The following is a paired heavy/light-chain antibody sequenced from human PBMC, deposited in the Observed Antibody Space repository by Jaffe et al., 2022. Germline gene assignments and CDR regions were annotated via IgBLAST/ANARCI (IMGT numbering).Light chain of an antibody. J-gene: IGKJ4*01. CDR1: QSLLHSNGYNY. V-gene: IGKV2-28*01. CDR3: MQTLQTPLT. Sequence: DIVMTQSPLSLSVTPGEPASISCRSSQSLLHSNGYNYLDWYLQKPGQSPQLLIYLGSNRASGVPDRFSGSGSGTDFTLKISRVEAEDVGVYYCMQTLQTPLTFGGGTKVEIK. CDR2: LGS.
Heavy chain of an antibody. CDR1: GFTFSSYG. D-gene: IGHD3-10*01. CDR2: IGYDGNNK. J-gene: IGHJ6*03. V-gene: IGHV3-30*02. CDR3: ARAPGLGTMVQGIIIGYYMDV. Sequence: QVQLVESGGGVVQPGGSLRLSCAASGFTFSSYGMHWVRQAPGKGLEWVAFIGYDGNNKYYTDSMKGRFTISRDNSKNTLFLQMNSLRAEDTAIYYCARAPGLGTMVQGIIIGYYMDVWAKGTTVTVSS.